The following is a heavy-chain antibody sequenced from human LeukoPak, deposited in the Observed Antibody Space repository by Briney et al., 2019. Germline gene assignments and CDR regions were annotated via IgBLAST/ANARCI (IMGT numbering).Heavy chain of an antibody. CDR3: ARATHYYDSSGYLSQKFDY. D-gene: IGHD3-22*01. V-gene: IGHV3-7*01. Sequence: PGGSLRLSCAASGFTFSSYWMSWVRQAPGKGLEWVANIKQDGSEKYYVDSVKGRFTISRDNAKNSLYLQMNSLRAEDTAVYYCARATHYYDSSGYLSQKFDYWGQGTLVTVSS. CDR2: IKQDGSEK. J-gene: IGHJ4*02. CDR1: GFTFSSYW.